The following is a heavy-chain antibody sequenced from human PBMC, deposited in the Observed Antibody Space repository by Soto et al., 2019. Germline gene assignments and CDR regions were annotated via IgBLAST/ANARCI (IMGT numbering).Heavy chain of an antibody. D-gene: IGHD5-12*01. CDR1: GFTFSNAW. CDR2: IKSKTDGGTT. J-gene: IGHJ6*02. Sequence: GGSLRLSCAASGFTFSNAWMSWVRQAPGKGLEWVGRIKSKTDGGTTDYAAPVKGRFTISRDDSKNTLYLQMNSLKTEDTAVYYCTTAGLVTIYDYYYYGMDVWGQGTTVTVSS. CDR3: TTAGLVTIYDYYYYGMDV. V-gene: IGHV3-15*01.